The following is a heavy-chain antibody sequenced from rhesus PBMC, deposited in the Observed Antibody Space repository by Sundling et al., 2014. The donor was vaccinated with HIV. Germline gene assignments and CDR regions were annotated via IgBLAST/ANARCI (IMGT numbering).Heavy chain of an antibody. D-gene: IGHD3-28*01. CDR1: GFTFGDYA. Sequence: EVQLVESGGGLVQPGGSLRLSCAASGFTFGDYAMHWVRQAPGKGLEWVSSISYTGKTVYYADSVKGRFTVSRDNAKKSLSLQMSSLRAEDTAVYYCTRGGPYYYDSGYYAGFDYWGQGVLVTVSS. V-gene: IGHV3-183*02. J-gene: IGHJ4*01. CDR3: TRGGPYYYDSGYYAGFDY. CDR2: ISYTGKTV.